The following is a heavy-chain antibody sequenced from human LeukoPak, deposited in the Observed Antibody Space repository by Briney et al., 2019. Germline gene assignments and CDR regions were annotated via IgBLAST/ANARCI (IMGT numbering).Heavy chain of an antibody. D-gene: IGHD3-22*01. V-gene: IGHV3-21*01. J-gene: IGHJ4*02. CDR2: ISSSSSYI. Sequence: GGSLRLSCAASGFTFSSYSMNWVRQAPGKGLEWVSSISSSSSYIYYADSVKGRFTISRDNAKNSLYLQMNSLRAEDTAVYYCASPLVYYDSSGYYPLDYWGQGTLVTVSS. CDR1: GFTFSSYS. CDR3: ASPLVYYDSSGYYPLDY.